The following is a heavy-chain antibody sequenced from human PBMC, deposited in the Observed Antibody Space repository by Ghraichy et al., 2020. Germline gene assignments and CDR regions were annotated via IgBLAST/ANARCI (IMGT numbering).Heavy chain of an antibody. CDR2: INPNSGGT. Sequence: ASVKVSCKASGYTFTGYYIHWVRQAPGQGLEWMGWINPNSGGTNYAQKFQGRVTMTRDTSISTAYMELSRLRSDDTAVYYCARDKEGGSHDYGMDVWGQGTTVTVSS. CDR3: ARDKEGGSHDYGMDV. CDR1: GYTFTGYY. J-gene: IGHJ6*02. V-gene: IGHV1-2*02. D-gene: IGHD1-26*01.